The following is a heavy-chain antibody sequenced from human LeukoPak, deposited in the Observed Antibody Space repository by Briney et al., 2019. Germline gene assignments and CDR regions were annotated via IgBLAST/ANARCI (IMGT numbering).Heavy chain of an antibody. V-gene: IGHV4-61*02. J-gene: IGHJ5*02. CDR2: VYTSGST. Sequence: PSQTLSLTCTVSGGSISSDNYSWSWIRQPAGKGLEWIGRVYTSGSTNYNPSLKSRVTISVDTSKKQFSLKLSSVTAADTAVYYCARERIGYYDGSGRGWFDPWGQGTLVTVSS. CDR1: GGSISSDNYS. D-gene: IGHD3-22*01. CDR3: ARERIGYYDGSGRGWFDP.